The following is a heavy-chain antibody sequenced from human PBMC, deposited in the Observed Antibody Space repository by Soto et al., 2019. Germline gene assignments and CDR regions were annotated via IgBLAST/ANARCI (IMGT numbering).Heavy chain of an antibody. CDR3: ARAEVLGYDSSGYYHLGRIYGMDV. CDR1: GGSISSGDYY. CDR2: IYYSGST. D-gene: IGHD3-22*01. Sequence: PSETLSLTCTVSGGSISSGDYYWSWIRQPPGKGLEWIGYIYYSGSTYYNPSLKSRVTISVDTSKNQFSLKLSSVTAADTALYYCARAEVLGYDSSGYYHLGRIYGMDVWGQGTTVTVSS. V-gene: IGHV4-30-4*01. J-gene: IGHJ6*02.